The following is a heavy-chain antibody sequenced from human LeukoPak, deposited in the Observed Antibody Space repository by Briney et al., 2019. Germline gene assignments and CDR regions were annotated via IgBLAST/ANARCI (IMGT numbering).Heavy chain of an antibody. V-gene: IGHV3-30*04. D-gene: IGHD2-21*02. CDR2: ISYDGSNK. CDR1: GFTFSSYA. CDR3: ARGLAYCGGDCHYYFDY. Sequence: GGSLRLSCAASGFTFSSYAMHWVRQAPGKGLEWVAVISYDGSNKYYADSVKGRFTISRDNSKNTLYLQMNSLRAEDTAVYYCARGLAYCGGDCHYYFDYWGRGTLVTVSS. J-gene: IGHJ4*02.